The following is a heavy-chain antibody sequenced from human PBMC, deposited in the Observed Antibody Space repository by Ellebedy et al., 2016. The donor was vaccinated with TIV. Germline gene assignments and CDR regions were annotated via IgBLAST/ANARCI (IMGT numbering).Heavy chain of an antibody. CDR3: ARSGFGSKVHGHFDY. J-gene: IGHJ4*02. D-gene: IGHD3-10*01. CDR1: GGTFSSYA. Sequence: ASVKVSCKASGGTFSSYAISWVRQAPGQGLEWMGRIIPILGIANYAQKFQGRVTITADKSTSTAYMELSSLRSEDTAVYYCARSGFGSKVHGHFDYWGQGTLVTVSS. V-gene: IGHV1-69*04. CDR2: IIPILGIA.